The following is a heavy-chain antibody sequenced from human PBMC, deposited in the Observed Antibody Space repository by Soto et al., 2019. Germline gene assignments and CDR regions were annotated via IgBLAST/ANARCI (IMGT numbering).Heavy chain of an antibody. CDR2: ISGSGGST. Sequence: WALTLSCAASGVSGSSYPMSWVREAPGKGMEWVSTISGSGGSTYSAASVQGRFTISRDNSTNTLYLQINSLRAEDTAVYYCAINHGSYYNFDYWRQGTLVPLSS. CDR1: GVSGSSYP. J-gene: IGHJ4*02. V-gene: IGHV3-23*01. CDR3: AINHGSYYNFDY. D-gene: IGHD1-26*01.